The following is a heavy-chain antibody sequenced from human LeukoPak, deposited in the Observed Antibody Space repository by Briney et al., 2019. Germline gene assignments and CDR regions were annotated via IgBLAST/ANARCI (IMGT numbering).Heavy chain of an antibody. Sequence: PSETLSLTCAVYGGSFSGYYWSWFRQPPGKGLEWIGEINHSGSTNYNPSLKSRVTISVDTSKNQFSLKLSSVTAADTAVYYCARERYSSSCIGPWGQGTLVTVSS. CDR3: ARERYSSSCIGP. CDR2: INHSGST. CDR1: GGSFSGYY. J-gene: IGHJ5*02. V-gene: IGHV4-34*01. D-gene: IGHD6-13*01.